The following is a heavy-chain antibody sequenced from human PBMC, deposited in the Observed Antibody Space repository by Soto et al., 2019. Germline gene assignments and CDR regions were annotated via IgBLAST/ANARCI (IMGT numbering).Heavy chain of an antibody. Sequence: LRLSCAVSGFICSSYDMSWVRQAPGKGLAWVSTILVGGSTHYEDSVQGRFTISRDTSKNTAYLHMNSLTAGGTAVDYCGKATATGGGAFEIYGQGTMVTVSS. D-gene: IGHD2-8*02. CDR3: GKATATGGGAFEI. CDR2: ILVGGST. V-gene: IGHV3-23*01. J-gene: IGHJ3*02. CDR1: GFICSSYD.